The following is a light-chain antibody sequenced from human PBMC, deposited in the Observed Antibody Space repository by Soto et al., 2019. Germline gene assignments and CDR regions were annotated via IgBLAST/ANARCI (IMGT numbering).Light chain of an antibody. J-gene: IGKJ1*01. Sequence: EIVMTQSPATLSVSPGERATLSCSASQSDSSNLAWYQQKPGQAPRLLIYGASTRATGIPARFSGSGSGTEFTLTISSLLSEDFAVYYSQQYNNWPTFGQGTKVEIK. CDR2: GAS. CDR3: QQYNNWPT. CDR1: QSDSSN. V-gene: IGKV3-15*01.